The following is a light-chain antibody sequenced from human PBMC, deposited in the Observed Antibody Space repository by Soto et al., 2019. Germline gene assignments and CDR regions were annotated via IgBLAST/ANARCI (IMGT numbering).Light chain of an antibody. V-gene: IGKV1-39*01. CDR2: AAS. Sequence: DIQMTQSTSSLSASVGDRVTVTGRASQSISSYLNWYQQKPGKAPKLMSYAASSLQSGVPSRFSGSGSGTDFTLTISSLQPEDFETYYCQQSYSTPRTFGQGTKVDIK. CDR3: QQSYSTPRT. CDR1: QSISSY. J-gene: IGKJ1*01.